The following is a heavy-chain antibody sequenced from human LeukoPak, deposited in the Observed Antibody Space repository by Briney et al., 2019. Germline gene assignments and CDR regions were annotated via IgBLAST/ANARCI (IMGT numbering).Heavy chain of an antibody. CDR3: AKGNWDKLEVFDY. D-gene: IGHD1/OR15-1a*01. J-gene: IGHJ4*02. CDR1: GFTFSSYA. V-gene: IGHV3-23*01. Sequence: GGSLRLSCAASGFTFSSYAMNWVRQAPGKGLEWVSTICVRTGNTYYADSVKGRFTISRDNSKDTLSLLMNRLRAEDTAIYYCAKGNWDKLEVFDYWGQGTLVTVSS. CDR2: ICVRTGNT.